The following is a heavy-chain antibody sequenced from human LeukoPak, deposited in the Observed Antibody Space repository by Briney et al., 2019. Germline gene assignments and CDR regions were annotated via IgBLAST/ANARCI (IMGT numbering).Heavy chain of an antibody. Sequence: GESLKISCKGSGYSFTSYWIGWVRQMPGKGLEWMGIIYPGDSDTRYSPSFQGQVTISADKSISTAYLQWSSLKASDTAMYYCARQELGSYDILTGYPRGGFDYWGQGTLVTVSS. J-gene: IGHJ4*02. CDR1: GYSFTSYW. CDR2: IYPGDSDT. CDR3: ARQELGSYDILTGYPRGGFDY. D-gene: IGHD3-9*01. V-gene: IGHV5-51*01.